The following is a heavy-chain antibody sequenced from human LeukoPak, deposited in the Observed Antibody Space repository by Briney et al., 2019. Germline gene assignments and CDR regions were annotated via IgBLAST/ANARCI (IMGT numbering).Heavy chain of an antibody. D-gene: IGHD2-8*01. CDR3: TRFMIGMLGNDWFDP. Sequence: GGSLRLSCTASGFSFGDYGLSWFRQAPGKGLEWVGFIRDKSHGGTTEYAASVEGRFTISREDSKTIAYLQMKSLKMEDTAVYYCTRFMIGMLGNDWFDPWGQGTLVTASS. J-gene: IGHJ5*02. V-gene: IGHV3-49*03. CDR1: GFSFGDYG. CDR2: IRDKSHGGTT.